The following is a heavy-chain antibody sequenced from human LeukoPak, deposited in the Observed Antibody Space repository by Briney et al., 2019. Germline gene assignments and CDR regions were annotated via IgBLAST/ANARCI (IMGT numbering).Heavy chain of an antibody. J-gene: IGHJ4*02. CDR2: ISGSGGST. Sequence: PGGSLRLSCAASGFTFSTYGMSWVRQAPGKGLEWVSAISGSGGSTYYADSVKGRFTISRDNAKNSLYLQMNSLRAEDTAVYYCSRYYGGHNYWGQGTLVTVSS. CDR3: SRYYGGHNY. V-gene: IGHV3-23*01. CDR1: GFTFSTYG. D-gene: IGHD2-21*01.